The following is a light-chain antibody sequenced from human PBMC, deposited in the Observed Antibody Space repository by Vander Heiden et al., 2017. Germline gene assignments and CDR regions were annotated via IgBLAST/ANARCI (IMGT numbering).Light chain of an antibody. CDR3: QAWDSSTGV. CDR2: QAS. V-gene: IGLV3-1*01. CDR1: KLGDKY. Sequence: SYELTPPPSVSVSPGQTASITCSGDKLGDKYACWYQQKPGQSPVLVIYQASKRPSGIPERLSGANSANTATLTISGTQAVDESDYYCQAWDSSTGVLGGGTKLT. J-gene: IGLJ2*01.